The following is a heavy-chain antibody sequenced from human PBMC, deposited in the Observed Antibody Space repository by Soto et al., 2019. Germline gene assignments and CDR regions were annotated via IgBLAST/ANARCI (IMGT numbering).Heavy chain of an antibody. CDR3: ARDPASDYYGDYEADYYMDV. CDR1: GFTFSSYS. J-gene: IGHJ6*03. Sequence: EVQLVESGGGLVKPGGSLRLSCAASGFTFSSYSMNWVRQAPGKGLEWVSSISSSSSYIYYADSVKGRFTISRDNAKNSLYLQMNSLRAEDTAVYYCARDPASDYYGDYEADYYMDVWGKGTTVTVSS. CDR2: ISSSSSYI. D-gene: IGHD4-17*01. V-gene: IGHV3-21*01.